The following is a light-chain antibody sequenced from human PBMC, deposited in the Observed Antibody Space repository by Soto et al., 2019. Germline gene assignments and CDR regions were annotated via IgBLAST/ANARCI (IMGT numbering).Light chain of an antibody. CDR1: RSDVGGYNY. Sequence: QSVLTQPASVSGSPGQSITVSCTGTRSDVGGYNYVSWFQQYPGKAPKLIISEVSNRPSGVSNRFSGSKSGTAASLTISGLQTEDEADYFCFSFTTDWTHVFGTGTKVTVL. V-gene: IGLV2-14*01. CDR2: EVS. J-gene: IGLJ1*01. CDR3: FSFTTDWTHV.